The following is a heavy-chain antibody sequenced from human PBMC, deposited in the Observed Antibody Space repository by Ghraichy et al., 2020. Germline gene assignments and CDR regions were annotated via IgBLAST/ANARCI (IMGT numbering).Heavy chain of an antibody. V-gene: IGHV3-23*01. CDR2: ISGSGGTT. Sequence: GGSLRLSCAASGFTFSIYAMSWVRQAPGKGLEWFSTISGSGGTTDSADSVKGRFTISRDNSKNTLYLQMNSLRAEDTAVYYCAKVKVVPLGAFDIWGQGTMVTVSS. J-gene: IGHJ3*02. CDR3: AKVKVVPLGAFDI. CDR1: GFTFSIYA. D-gene: IGHD2-2*01.